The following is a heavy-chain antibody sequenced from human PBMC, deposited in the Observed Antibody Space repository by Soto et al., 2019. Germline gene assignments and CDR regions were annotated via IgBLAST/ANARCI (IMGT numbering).Heavy chain of an antibody. CDR1: GYSFTSYW. V-gene: IGHV5-51*01. D-gene: IGHD3-10*01. J-gene: IGHJ4*02. Sequence: GESLKISCKGSGYSFTSYWIGWVRQMPGKGLEWMGIIYPGDSDTRYSPSFQGQVTISADKSISTAYLQWSSLKASDTAMYYCARLPDYGSGSYYPYYFDYWGQGTLVTVSS. CDR3: ARLPDYGSGSYYPYYFDY. CDR2: IYPGDSDT.